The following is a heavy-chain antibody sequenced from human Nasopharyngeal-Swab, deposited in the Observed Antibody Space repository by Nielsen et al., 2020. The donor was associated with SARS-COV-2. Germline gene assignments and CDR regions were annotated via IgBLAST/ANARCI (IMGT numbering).Heavy chain of an antibody. CDR1: GVTISSNY. CDR2: FTGSGGST. J-gene: IGHJ6*03. D-gene: IGHD6-6*01. CDR3: AKMATRRVYSYMDV. Sequence: GESLKISCAASGVTISSNYMSWVRQAPGKGLEWVSVFTGSGGSTAYADSVKGRFTMSRDTSRSTLHLQMNSLRADDTAVYYCAKMATRRVYSYMDVWGKGTTVTVSS. V-gene: IGHV3-23*01.